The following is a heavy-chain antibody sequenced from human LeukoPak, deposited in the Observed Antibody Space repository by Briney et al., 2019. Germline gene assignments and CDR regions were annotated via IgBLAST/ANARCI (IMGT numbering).Heavy chain of an antibody. D-gene: IGHD2-15*01. Sequence: GGSLRLSCAASGFTFSYCAMHWVRQAPGKGLEWVALIPYDGINKYYADSVKGRFTISRDNSKNTLYLQMNSLGAEDTAVYYCAKEVSRISFFDYWGQGALITVSS. CDR3: AKEVSRISFFDY. CDR2: IPYDGINK. CDR1: GFTFSYCA. J-gene: IGHJ4*02. V-gene: IGHV3-30*18.